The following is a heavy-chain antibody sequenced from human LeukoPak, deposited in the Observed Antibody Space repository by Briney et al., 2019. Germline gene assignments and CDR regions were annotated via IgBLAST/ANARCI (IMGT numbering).Heavy chain of an antibody. CDR1: GYTFTGYY. V-gene: IGHV1-2*02. CDR3: ARDLLAPWFDP. CDR2: INLNSGGT. J-gene: IGHJ5*02. Sequence: GASVKVSCKASGYTFTGYYMHWVRQAPGQGLEWMGWINLNSGGTNYAQKFQGRVTMTRDTSISTAYMELSRLRSDDTAVYYCARDLLAPWFDPWGQGTLVTVSS.